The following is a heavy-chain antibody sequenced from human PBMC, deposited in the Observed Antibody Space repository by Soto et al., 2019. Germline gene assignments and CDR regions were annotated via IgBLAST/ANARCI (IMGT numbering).Heavy chain of an antibody. CDR2: IKQDGSTN. Sequence: GGPLRLCCKASGFNFRSYWINWVRQATGKGLAWVANIKQDGSTNYYVDSVKGRFTISRDSAEKSVYLQMHSLRAEDTAVYSCAASPDYGPCFECCRQESLFTVAS. CDR3: AASPDYGPCFEC. CDR1: GFNFRSYW. D-gene: IGHD4-17*01. V-gene: IGHV3-7*01. J-gene: IGHJ4*02.